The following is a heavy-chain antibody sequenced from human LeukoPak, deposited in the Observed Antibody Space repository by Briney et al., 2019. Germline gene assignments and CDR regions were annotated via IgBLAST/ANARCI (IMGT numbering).Heavy chain of an antibody. CDR3: ARVALSALDV. J-gene: IGHJ3*01. D-gene: IGHD3-16*01. V-gene: IGHV3-53*01. CDR2: FSSGGDT. Sequence: HTGGSLRLSCAASGFIVSNFYMAWVRQAPGKGLEWVSVFSSGGDTYYAESVKGRFTIYRDNSKNTLYLQISSLRAEDTAVYYCARVALSALDVWGQGTVVTVSS. CDR1: GFIVSNFY.